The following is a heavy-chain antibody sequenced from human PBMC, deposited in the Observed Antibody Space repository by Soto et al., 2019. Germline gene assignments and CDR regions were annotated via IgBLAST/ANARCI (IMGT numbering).Heavy chain of an antibody. D-gene: IGHD3-22*01. CDR3: AAAGITMIVVPWAAFDI. CDR1: GGTFSSYA. J-gene: IGHJ3*02. Sequence: SVKVSCKASGGTFSSYAISWVRQAPGQGLEWMGGIIPIFGTANYAQKFQGRVTITADESTSTAYMELSSLRSEDTAVYFCAAAGITMIVVPWAAFDIWGQGTMVTVSS. CDR2: IIPIFGTA. V-gene: IGHV1-69*13.